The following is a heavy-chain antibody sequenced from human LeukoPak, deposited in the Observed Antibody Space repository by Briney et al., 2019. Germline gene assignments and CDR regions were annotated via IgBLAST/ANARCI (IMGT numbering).Heavy chain of an antibody. Sequence: GGSLRLSCAASGFTFSSYGLSWVRQAPGKGLEWVAAISASGGSTYYADSVKGRFTISRDNSKNPLYLQMNSLRAEDTAVYYCAKNMVRGVIMSSSFDYWGQGTLVTVSS. CDR2: ISASGGST. J-gene: IGHJ4*02. CDR3: AKNMVRGVIMSSSFDY. CDR1: GFTFSSYG. D-gene: IGHD3-10*01. V-gene: IGHV3-23*01.